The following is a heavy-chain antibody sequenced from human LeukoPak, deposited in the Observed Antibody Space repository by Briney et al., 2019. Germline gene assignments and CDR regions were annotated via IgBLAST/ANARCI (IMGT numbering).Heavy chain of an antibody. CDR1: GGSFSGYY. D-gene: IGHD4-17*01. Sequence: SETLSLTCAVYGGSFSGYYWSWIRQHPGKGLEWIGYIYYSGSTYYNPSLKSRVTISVDTSKNQFSLKLSSVTAADTAVYYCARYGGGTTVTTFDYWGQGTLVTVSS. CDR3: ARYGGGTTVTTFDY. V-gene: IGHV4-31*11. J-gene: IGHJ4*02. CDR2: IYYSGST.